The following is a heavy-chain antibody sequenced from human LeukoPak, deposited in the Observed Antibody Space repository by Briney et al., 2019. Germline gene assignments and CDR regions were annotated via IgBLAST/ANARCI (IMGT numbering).Heavy chain of an antibody. V-gene: IGHV1-69*13. CDR2: IIPIFGTA. J-gene: IGHJ6*02. Sequence: SVKVSCKASGGTFSSYAISWVRQAPGQGLEWMGGIIPIFGTANYAQKFQGRVTIIADESTSTAYMELSSLRSEDTAVYYCARVSIAARSPYYYGMDVWGQGTTVTVSS. D-gene: IGHD6-6*01. CDR1: GGTFSSYA. CDR3: ARVSIAARSPYYYGMDV.